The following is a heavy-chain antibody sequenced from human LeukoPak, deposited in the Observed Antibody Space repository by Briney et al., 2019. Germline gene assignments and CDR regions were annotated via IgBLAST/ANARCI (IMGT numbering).Heavy chain of an antibody. CDR2: ISYDGSNK. CDR1: GFTFSSYA. Sequence: GGSLRLSCAASGFTFSSYAMHWVRQAPGKGLEWVAVISYDGSNKYYADSVKGRFTISRDNSKNTLYLQMNSLRAEDTAVYYCARESFIAAAGTGFDYWGQGTLVTVSS. V-gene: IGHV3-30-3*01. D-gene: IGHD6-13*01. J-gene: IGHJ4*02. CDR3: ARESFIAAAGTGFDY.